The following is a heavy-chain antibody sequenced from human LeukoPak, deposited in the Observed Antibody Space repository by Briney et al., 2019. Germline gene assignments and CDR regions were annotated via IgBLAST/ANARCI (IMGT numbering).Heavy chain of an antibody. Sequence: GGSLRLSCAASGFAFSTYAMHWVRQAPGKGLEYVSAISSDGGSTYYANSVKGRFTISRDNSKNTLYLQMGSLRTEDMAVYYCASSPPTGTTWYFDLWGRGTLVTVSS. D-gene: IGHD1-7*01. J-gene: IGHJ2*01. CDR1: GFAFSTYA. V-gene: IGHV3-64*01. CDR3: ASSPPTGTTWYFDL. CDR2: ISSDGGST.